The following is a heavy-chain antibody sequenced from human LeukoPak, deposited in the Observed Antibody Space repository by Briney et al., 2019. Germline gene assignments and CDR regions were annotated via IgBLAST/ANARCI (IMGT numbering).Heavy chain of an antibody. CDR1: GGSISSDSYY. Sequence: SETLSLTCTVSGGSISSDSYYWSWIRQPAGKGLEWIGRIFNSGSTNSIPSLKSRVTISLDKSKNQFSLKLTSVTAADTAVYYCARRVTGTLAPIDYWGQGTLVTVSS. V-gene: IGHV4-61*02. D-gene: IGHD1-1*01. CDR3: ARRVTGTLAPIDY. J-gene: IGHJ4*02. CDR2: IFNSGST.